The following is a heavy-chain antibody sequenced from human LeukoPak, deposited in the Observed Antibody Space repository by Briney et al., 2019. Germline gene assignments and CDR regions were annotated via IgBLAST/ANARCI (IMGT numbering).Heavy chain of an antibody. CDR2: VIRDGSFT. D-gene: IGHD1-26*01. J-gene: IGHJ3*02. CDR3: ARRSAAIGAFDI. CDR1: GFTFRSYW. V-gene: IGHV3-74*01. Sequence: AGSLRLSCAASGFTFRSYWMHWVRQAPGKGLEWVSRVIRDGSFTNYADSVKGRFTISRDNAKNTLYLQLNSLRAEDTAVYFCARRSAAIGAFDIWGQGTMVTVSS.